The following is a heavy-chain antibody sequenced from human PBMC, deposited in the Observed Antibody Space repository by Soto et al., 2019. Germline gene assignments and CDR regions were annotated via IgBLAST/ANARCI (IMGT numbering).Heavy chain of an antibody. J-gene: IGHJ4*01. CDR3: ARGRYGDY. CDR2: ISAHSGNT. Sequence: QVHLVQSGAEVKKPGASVKVSCKGSGYAFTTYGITWVRQAPGQGLEWMGWISAHSGNTNYAQKLQGRVTVNRDTSTSTAYMELRSLRSDDTAVYYCARGRYGDYWGHGALVTVSS. D-gene: IGHD1-1*01. V-gene: IGHV1-18*01. CDR1: GYAFTTYG.